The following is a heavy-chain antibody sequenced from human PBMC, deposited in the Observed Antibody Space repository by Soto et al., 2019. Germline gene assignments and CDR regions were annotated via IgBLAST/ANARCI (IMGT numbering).Heavy chain of an antibody. CDR2: IYYSGST. V-gene: IGHV4-31*03. D-gene: IGHD5-12*01. CDR1: GGSISSGGYY. J-gene: IGHJ6*02. CDR3: AASCVACGGFNYYGMDV. Sequence: SETLSLTCTVSGGSISSGGYYWNWIRQHPGKGLEWIGYIYYSGSTYYNPSLKSRVTISVDTSKNQFSLKLSSVTAADTAVYYCAASCVACGGFNYYGMDVWGQGTTVTVSS.